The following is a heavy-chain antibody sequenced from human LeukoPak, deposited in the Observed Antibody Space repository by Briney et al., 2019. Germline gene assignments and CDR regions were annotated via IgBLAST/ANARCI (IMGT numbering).Heavy chain of an antibody. CDR2: IYHSGST. CDR1: GGSISSSNW. V-gene: IGHV4-4*02. D-gene: IGHD6-13*01. CDR3: ARQQLVGLYFDY. Sequence: SETLSLTCAVSGGSISSSNWWSWVRQPPGKGLEWIGEIYHSGSTNYNPSLKSRVTISVDTSKNQFSLKLSSVTAADTAVYYCARQQLVGLYFDYWGQGTLVTVSS. J-gene: IGHJ4*02.